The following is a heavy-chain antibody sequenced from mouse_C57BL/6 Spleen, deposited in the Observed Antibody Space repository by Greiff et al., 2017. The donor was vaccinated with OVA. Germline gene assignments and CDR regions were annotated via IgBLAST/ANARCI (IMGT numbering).Heavy chain of an antibody. J-gene: IGHJ4*01. CDR1: GYAFSSSW. Sequence: QVQLKQSGPELVKPGASVKISCKASGYAFSSSWMNWVKQRPGKGLEWIGRIYPGDGDTNYNGKFKGKATLTADKSSSTAYMQLSSLTSEDSAVYFCARSYGNPYYAMDYWGQGTSVTVSS. CDR3: ARSYGNPYYAMDY. D-gene: IGHD2-1*01. V-gene: IGHV1-82*01. CDR2: IYPGDGDT.